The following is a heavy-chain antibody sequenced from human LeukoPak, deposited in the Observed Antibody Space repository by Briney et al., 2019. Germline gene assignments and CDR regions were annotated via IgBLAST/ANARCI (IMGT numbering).Heavy chain of an antibody. CDR1: GFTFSSYA. CDR2: ISSNGGNT. J-gene: IGHJ4*02. CDR3: AKEGRDGFNYDY. V-gene: IGHV3-64*01. D-gene: IGHD5-24*01. Sequence: PGGSLRLSCAASGFTFSSYAMHWVRQAPGKGLESVSAISSNGGNTYYANSVKGRFTISRDNSKNTLYLQMGSLRAEDTAVYYCAKEGRDGFNYDYWGQGTLVTVSS.